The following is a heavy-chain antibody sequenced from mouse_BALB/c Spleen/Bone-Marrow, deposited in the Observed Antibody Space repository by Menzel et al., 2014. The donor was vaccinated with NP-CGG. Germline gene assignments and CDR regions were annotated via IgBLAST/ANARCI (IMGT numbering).Heavy chain of an antibody. CDR1: GYTSTSYW. CDR2: INPSTGYT. J-gene: IGHJ3*01. Sequence: QVQLKQSGAELAKPGASVKMSCKASGYTSTSYWMHWVKQRPGQGLEWIGYINPSTGYTEYNQKFKDKATLTADKSSSTAYMQLSSLTSEDSAVYFCARGRFAYWGQGTLVTVSA. CDR3: ARGRFAY. V-gene: IGHV1-7*01.